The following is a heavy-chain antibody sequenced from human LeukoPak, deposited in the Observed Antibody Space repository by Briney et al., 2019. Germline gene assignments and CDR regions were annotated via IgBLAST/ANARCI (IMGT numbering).Heavy chain of an antibody. D-gene: IGHD6-19*01. Sequence: PSETLSLTCTVSGNSISSGDNYWSWIRQPAGKGLEWIGRIYTSGSTNYNPSLKSRVTISVDTSKNQFALKLSSVTAADTAVYYCARANSWDSSGWGLWYFDLWGRGTLVTVSS. CDR2: IYTSGST. CDR3: ARANSWDSSGWGLWYFDL. J-gene: IGHJ2*01. CDR1: GNSISSGDNY. V-gene: IGHV4-61*02.